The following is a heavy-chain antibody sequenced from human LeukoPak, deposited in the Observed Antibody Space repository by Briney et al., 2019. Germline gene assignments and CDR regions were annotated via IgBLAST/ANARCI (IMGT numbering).Heavy chain of an antibody. D-gene: IGHD3-3*01. CDR2: MNPNSGST. CDR1: GYTFTSYD. CDR3: VRVPIFVVLIVHFDY. V-gene: IGHV1-8*01. J-gene: IGHJ4*02. Sequence: ASVKVSCKASGYTFTSYDINWVRQATGQGLEWMGWMNPNSGSTGYAQKFQDRVTMTRDTSIGTAYMDLSSLRSEDTAVYYCVRVPIFVVLIVHFDYWGQGTLVTVSS.